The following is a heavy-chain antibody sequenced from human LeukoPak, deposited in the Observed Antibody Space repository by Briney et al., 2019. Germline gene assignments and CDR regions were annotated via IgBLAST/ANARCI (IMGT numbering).Heavy chain of an antibody. CDR3: ARGVGNDYGDYYGMDV. J-gene: IGHJ6*02. V-gene: IGHV3-74*01. Sequence: GGSLRLSCAASGFTLSSYWMHWVRQAPGKGLVWVSSINSDGSSTSYADSVKGRFTISRDNAKNTLYLQMNSLRAEDTAVYYCARGVGNDYGDYYGMDVWGQGTTVTVSS. D-gene: IGHD4-17*01. CDR2: INSDGSST. CDR1: GFTLSSYW.